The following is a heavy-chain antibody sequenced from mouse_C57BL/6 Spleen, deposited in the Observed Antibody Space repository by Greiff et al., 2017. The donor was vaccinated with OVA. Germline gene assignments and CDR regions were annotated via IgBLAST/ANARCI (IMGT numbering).Heavy chain of an antibody. CDR3: ARHGSSLWFAY. D-gene: IGHD1-1*01. J-gene: IGHJ3*01. CDR1: GFTFSDYG. Sequence: EVMLVESGGGLVKPGGSLKLSCAASGFTFSDYGMHWVRQAPEKGLEWVAYISSGSSTIYYGDTVKGRFTISRDNAKNTLFLQMTSLRSEDTAMYYCARHGSSLWFAYWGQGTLVTVSA. V-gene: IGHV5-17*01. CDR2: ISSGSSTI.